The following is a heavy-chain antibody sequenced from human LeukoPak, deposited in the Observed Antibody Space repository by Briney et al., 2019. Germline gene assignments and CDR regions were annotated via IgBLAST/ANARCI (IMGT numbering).Heavy chain of an antibody. CDR3: ATLPEGY. CDR2: IYYSGST. J-gene: IGHJ4*02. Sequence: SETLSLTCTVSGGSISSYYWSWIRQPPGKGLEWIGYIYYSGSTNCNPSLKSRVTISVDTSKNQFSLKLSSVTAADTAVYYCATLPEGYWGQGTLVTVSS. CDR1: GGSISSYY. V-gene: IGHV4-59*01.